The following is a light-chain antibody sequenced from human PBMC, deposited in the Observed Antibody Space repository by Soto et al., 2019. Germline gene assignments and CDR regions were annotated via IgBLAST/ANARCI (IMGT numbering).Light chain of an antibody. J-gene: IGKJ1*01. V-gene: IGKV4-1*01. CDR1: RNLYSLDNKSY. CDR3: QPYLSAPGT. Sequence: RNLYSLDNKSYLAWYQQKPGQPPKLLIYWASTRASGVPDRFSGSGSGTEFAVGMRCRHAGYAALQNCQPYLSAPGTVGHGTKVDIK. CDR2: WAS.